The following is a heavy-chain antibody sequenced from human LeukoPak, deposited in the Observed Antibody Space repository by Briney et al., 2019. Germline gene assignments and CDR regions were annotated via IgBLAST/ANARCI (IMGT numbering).Heavy chain of an antibody. D-gene: IGHD2-2*03. J-gene: IGHJ4*02. CDR3: ARGDGYCSSASCSGN. CDR2: IRFDGSNK. Sequence: GGALRLSSAAPGFTLNTYGMHWVRQAPGKGLEWVAFIRFDGSNKYYADSVKGRFTISRDNSKNTLYLQMKSLRPEDTAVYYCARGDGYCSSASCSGNWGQGTLVTVSS. CDR1: GFTLNTYG. V-gene: IGHV3-30*02.